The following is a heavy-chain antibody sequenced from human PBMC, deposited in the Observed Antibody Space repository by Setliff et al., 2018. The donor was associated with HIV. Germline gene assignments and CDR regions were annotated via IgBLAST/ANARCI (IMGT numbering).Heavy chain of an antibody. CDR1: GFTFSDYW. J-gene: IGHJ6*03. D-gene: IGHD3-22*01. V-gene: IGHV3-7*01. CDR2: IKQDGSEK. CDR3: ARDKDYYDYSGYYYIYYYMDV. Sequence: PGGSLRLSCAASGFTFSDYWMTWVRQAPGKGLEWVANIKQDGSEKYCVDSVKGRFTISRDNAKNSLYLQMNNLRAEDTAVYYCARDKDYYDYSGYYYIYYYMDVWGKGTTVTVSS.